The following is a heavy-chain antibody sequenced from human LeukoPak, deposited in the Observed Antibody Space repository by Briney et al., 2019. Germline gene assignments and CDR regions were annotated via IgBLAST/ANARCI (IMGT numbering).Heavy chain of an antibody. Sequence: GGSLRLSCAASGFTFSSYAMSWVRQAPGKGLEWVSVISSGGGRTYYADSVKGRFTISRDNSKNTLYLQINSLRAEDTAVYYCVKHVVDSRTRHFDMWGQGTMVTVSS. CDR1: GFTFSSYA. J-gene: IGHJ3*02. D-gene: IGHD2-21*01. V-gene: IGHV3-23*01. CDR2: ISSGGGRT. CDR3: VKHVVDSRTRHFDM.